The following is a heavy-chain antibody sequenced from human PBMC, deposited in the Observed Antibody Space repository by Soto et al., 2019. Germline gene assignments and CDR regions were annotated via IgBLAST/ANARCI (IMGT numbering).Heavy chain of an antibody. CDR2: INHSGST. D-gene: IGHD5-18*01. CDR1: GGSFSGYY. V-gene: IGHV4-34*01. CDR3: ARGGVNTAMAY. Sequence: SETLSLTYAVYGGSFSGYYWSWFRQPQGKGLECIGKINHSGSTNDNPSLKSRVTISVDTSKNQFSLKLSSVTAADTAVYYCARGGVNTAMAYWGQGTLVTVSS. J-gene: IGHJ4*02.